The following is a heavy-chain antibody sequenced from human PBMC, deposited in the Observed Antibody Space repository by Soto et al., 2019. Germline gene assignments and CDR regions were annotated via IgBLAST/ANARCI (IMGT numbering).Heavy chain of an antibody. D-gene: IGHD3-3*01. CDR2: IYPGDSDT. CDR3: ARLPRDCNKTSCYYADH. Sequence: GESLKISCKGSGYSFTSYWIGWVRQMPGKGLEWMGIIYPGDSDTRYNPSLQGHVTLSVDVTVSTAFLQWRSLETSDTGMYFCARLPRDCNKTSCYYADHWGQGTQVTVSS. CDR1: GYSFTSYW. V-gene: IGHV5-51*01. J-gene: IGHJ4*02.